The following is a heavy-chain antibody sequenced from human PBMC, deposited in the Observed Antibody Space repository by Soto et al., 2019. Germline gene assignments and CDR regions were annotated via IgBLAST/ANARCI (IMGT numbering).Heavy chain of an antibody. V-gene: IGHV4-59*11. J-gene: IGHJ4*02. CDR1: GASINTHY. Sequence: PSETLSLTCTVSGASINTHYWSWIRQPPGKGLEWIGQVFYSGSTNYNPSLKSRVTISIDTSTKQFSLKLTSVTAADTADYYCARSFMVSVDLFDYWGQGTLVTVSS. D-gene: IGHD3-10*01. CDR2: VFYSGST. CDR3: ARSFMVSVDLFDY.